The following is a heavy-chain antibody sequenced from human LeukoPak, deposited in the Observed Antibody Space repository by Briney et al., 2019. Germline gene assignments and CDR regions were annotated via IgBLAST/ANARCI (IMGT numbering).Heavy chain of an antibody. CDR2: ISDYNGNT. V-gene: IGHV1-18*01. J-gene: IGHJ4*02. CDR3: ARVVAVAGRGLPGY. D-gene: IGHD6-19*01. CDR1: GYTFTSYG. Sequence: ASVKVSCKASGYTFTSYGISWVRQAPGQGLEWMGWISDYNGNTNYAQKLQGRVTMTTDTSTSTAYMELRSLRSDDTAVYYCARVVAVAGRGLPGYWGQGTLVTVSS.